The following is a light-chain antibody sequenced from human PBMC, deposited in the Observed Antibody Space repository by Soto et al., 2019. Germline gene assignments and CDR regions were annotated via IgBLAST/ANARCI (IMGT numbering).Light chain of an antibody. V-gene: IGKV1-5*01. CDR1: QSISSW. J-gene: IGKJ1*01. CDR2: DDS. CDR3: QKYTSYLWT. Sequence: DLQMTQSPSTLSASLGDSVTITCRASQSISSWLAWYQQKTGKAPKFLIYDDSTLESGVPERFRGSGYGTELTLTISSLQPDDFATYYCQKYTSYLWTXGQGTKVEIK.